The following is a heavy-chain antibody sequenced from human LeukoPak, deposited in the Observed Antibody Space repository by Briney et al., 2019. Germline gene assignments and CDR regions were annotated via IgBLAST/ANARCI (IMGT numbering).Heavy chain of an antibody. CDR1: GFTFSSYG. V-gene: IGHV3-30*18. CDR3: ANYGSGSYTFDY. J-gene: IGHJ4*02. Sequence: GGFLRLSCAASGFTFSSYGMHWVRQAPGKGLEWVAVISYDGSNKYYGDSVRGRFTISRDNSKNTLCLQMNSLRAEDTAVYYCANYGSGSYTFDYWGQGTLVTVSS. D-gene: IGHD3-10*01. CDR2: ISYDGSNK.